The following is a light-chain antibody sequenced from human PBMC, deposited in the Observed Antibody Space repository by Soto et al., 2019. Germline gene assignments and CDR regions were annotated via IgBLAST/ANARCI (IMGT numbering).Light chain of an antibody. V-gene: IGKV1-27*01. J-gene: IGKJ3*01. CDR1: QGIGKY. Sequence: DIQMTQTPPSLSASIGDRVTITCRASQGIGKYLAWYQQKPGKVPKLLIYAASTLQSGVPSRFSGSGSGTGFTLTIISLQPEDVATYYCQKYDSAPLFTFGPGTRVDV. CDR2: AAS. CDR3: QKYDSAPLFT.